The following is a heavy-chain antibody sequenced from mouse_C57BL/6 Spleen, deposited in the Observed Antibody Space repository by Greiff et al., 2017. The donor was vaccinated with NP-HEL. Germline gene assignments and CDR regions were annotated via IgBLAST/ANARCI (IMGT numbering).Heavy chain of an antibody. Sequence: EVMLVESGGDLVKPGGSLKLSCAASGFTFSSYGMSWVRQTPDKRLEWVATISSGGSYTYYPDSVKGRFTISSDNAKNTLYLQMSSLKSEDTAMYYCARPDDDEVSWFAYWGQGTLVTVSA. CDR3: ARPDDDEVSWFAY. D-gene: IGHD2-4*01. V-gene: IGHV5-6*01. CDR2: ISSGGSYT. CDR1: GFTFSSYG. J-gene: IGHJ3*01.